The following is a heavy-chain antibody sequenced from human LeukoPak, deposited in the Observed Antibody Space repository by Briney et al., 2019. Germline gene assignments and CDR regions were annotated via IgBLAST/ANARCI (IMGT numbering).Heavy chain of an antibody. V-gene: IGHV1-18*01. CDR2: ISGSNGNT. Sequence: ASVKVSCKASGYTFTRYGMSWVRQAPGQGLEWMGWISGSNGNTNCAQKLQGRVTMTTDTSTGTAYMELRSLRSDDTAVYYCARSGRGTYYYFDYWGQGTLVTVSS. CDR1: GYTFTRYG. J-gene: IGHJ4*02. CDR3: ARSGRGTYYYFDY. D-gene: IGHD1-26*01.